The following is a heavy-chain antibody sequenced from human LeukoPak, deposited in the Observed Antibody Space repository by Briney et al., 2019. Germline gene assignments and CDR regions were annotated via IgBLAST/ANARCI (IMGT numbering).Heavy chain of an antibody. CDR2: IFSDGTT. J-gene: IGHJ5*02. CDR1: EFNVSSNN. Sequence: GGSLRLSCAASEFNVSSNNMRWVRQAPGKGLECVSVIFSDGTTYYADSVKGRFSISRDNSKNTLCLRMNSLRAEDTAVYYCARESSSWYNWFDPWGQGTLVTVSS. D-gene: IGHD6-13*01. CDR3: ARESSSWYNWFDP. V-gene: IGHV3-53*01.